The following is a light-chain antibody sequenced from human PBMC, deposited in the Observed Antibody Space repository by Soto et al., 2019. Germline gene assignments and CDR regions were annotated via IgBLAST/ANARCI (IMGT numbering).Light chain of an antibody. V-gene: IGLV2-23*01. Sequence: QSALTQPASVSGSAGQSITISCTGTSSDVGSYNLVSWFQQHPGEAPKLMIYEGTKRPSGVSNRFSGSKSGNTASLTIFGLQAEDEAHYYCCSYAGSDTMLFGGGTKVTVL. J-gene: IGLJ2*01. CDR1: SSDVGSYNL. CDR2: EGT. CDR3: CSYAGSDTML.